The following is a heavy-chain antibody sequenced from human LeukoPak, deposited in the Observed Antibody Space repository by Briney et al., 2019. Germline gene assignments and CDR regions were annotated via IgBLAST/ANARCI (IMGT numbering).Heavy chain of an antibody. CDR3: ARGYYDFWSGYYLDY. V-gene: IGHV3-30*02. J-gene: IGHJ4*02. D-gene: IGHD3-3*01. CDR1: GLTFISYS. Sequence: GGSLRLSCAASGLTFISYSINWVRKAPAKGLEGVAFIRYDGSNKYYADSVKGRFTISRDNAKNSLYLQMNSLRAEDTAVYYCARGYYDFWSGYYLDYWGQGTLVTVSS. CDR2: IRYDGSNK.